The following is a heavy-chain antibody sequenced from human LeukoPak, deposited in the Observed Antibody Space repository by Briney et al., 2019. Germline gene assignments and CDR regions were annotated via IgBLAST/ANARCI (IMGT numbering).Heavy chain of an antibody. Sequence: SVKVSCRASGGTFSSYAISWVRQAPGQGLEWMGRITPIFGTANYAQKFQGRVTITADKSTNTAYMELSSLRSEDTAVYYCARDGAGGYCSSTRCYVFDPWGQGTLVTVSS. J-gene: IGHJ5*02. CDR1: GGTFSSYA. CDR2: ITPIFGTA. V-gene: IGHV1-69*06. CDR3: ARDGAGGYCSSTRCYVFDP. D-gene: IGHD2-2*01.